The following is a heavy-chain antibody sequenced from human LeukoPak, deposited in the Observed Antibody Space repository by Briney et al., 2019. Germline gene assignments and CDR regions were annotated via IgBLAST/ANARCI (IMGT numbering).Heavy chain of an antibody. D-gene: IGHD3-22*01. V-gene: IGHV1-2*02. Sequence: ASVKVSCKASGYTFTGYYMHWVRQAPGQGLEWMGWINPNSGGTNYAQKFQGRVTMTRDTSISTAYMELSRLRSDDTAVYYCARLASLYDSSGYYWGDYWGQGTLVTVSS. CDR2: INPNSGGT. CDR3: ARLASLYDSSGYYWGDY. CDR1: GYTFTGYY. J-gene: IGHJ4*02.